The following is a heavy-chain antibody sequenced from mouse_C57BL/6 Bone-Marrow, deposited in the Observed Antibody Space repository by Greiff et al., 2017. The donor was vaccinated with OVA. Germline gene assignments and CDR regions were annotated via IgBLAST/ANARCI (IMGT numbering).Heavy chain of an antibody. CDR3: ARDPLTGTLDY. CDR2: INYDGSST. CDR1: GFTFSDYY. Sequence: EVKLVESEGGLVQPGSSMKLSCTASGFTFSDYYMAWVRQVPEKGLEWVANINYDGSSTYYLDSLKSRFIISRDNAKNILYLQMSSLKSEDTATYYCARDPLTGTLDYWGQGTTLTVSS. V-gene: IGHV5-16*01. J-gene: IGHJ2*01. D-gene: IGHD4-1*01.